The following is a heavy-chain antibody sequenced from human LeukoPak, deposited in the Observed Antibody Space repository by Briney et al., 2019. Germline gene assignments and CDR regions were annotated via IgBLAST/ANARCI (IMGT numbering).Heavy chain of an antibody. CDR1: GYTFTSYD. J-gene: IGHJ3*02. V-gene: IGHV1-8*03. CDR3: ASTYLSSSWYGDAFDI. D-gene: IGHD6-13*01. Sequence: ASVKVSCKASGYTFTSYDINWVRQATGQGLEWMGWMNPNSGNTGYAQKFQGRVTITRNTSISTAYMELSSLRSEDTAVYYCASTYLSSSWYGDAFDIWGQGTMVTVSS. CDR2: MNPNSGNT.